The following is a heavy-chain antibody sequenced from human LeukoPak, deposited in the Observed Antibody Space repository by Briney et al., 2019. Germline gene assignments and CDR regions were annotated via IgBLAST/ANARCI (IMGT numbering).Heavy chain of an antibody. CDR3: AKGARGDTVTSIVGLNWFDP. D-gene: IGHD4-17*01. J-gene: IGHJ5*02. CDR1: GITFRSYG. CDR2: ISYDGSHK. Sequence: HPGGSLRLSCAASGITFRSYGMHWVRQAPGKGLEGVAVISYDGSHKYYADSVKGRFSISRDNSKNTLHLHMNSLRADDTAVYYCAKGARGDTVTSIVGLNWFDPWGQGTLVTVSS. V-gene: IGHV3-30*18.